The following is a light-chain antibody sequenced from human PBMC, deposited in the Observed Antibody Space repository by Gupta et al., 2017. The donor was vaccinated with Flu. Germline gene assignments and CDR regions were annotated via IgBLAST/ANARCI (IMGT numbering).Light chain of an antibody. CDR3: CSFTSSNTWV. CDR2: EVT. Sequence: QSALTQPPSVSGSPGQSVTISCTGTSSDVGGYNRVSWYQQPPGTAPKFMIYEVTNRPSGVPDRFSGSKSGNTASLTISGLQAEDEADYYCCSFTSSNTWVFGGGTKLTVL. V-gene: IGLV2-18*02. CDR1: SSDVGGYNR. J-gene: IGLJ3*02.